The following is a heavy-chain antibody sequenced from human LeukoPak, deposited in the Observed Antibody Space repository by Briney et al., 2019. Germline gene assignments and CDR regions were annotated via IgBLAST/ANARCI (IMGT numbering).Heavy chain of an antibody. Sequence: GSLRLSCAASGFTFRSFGMNRVRQAPGKGLEWVSAIDSSTTRIYYANSVRGRFTISRDNAKNSLDLQMNSLRAEDTAVYYCVRGGTYCDSTCKGADYWGQGTLVAVSS. J-gene: IGHJ4*02. CDR2: IDSSTTRI. CDR1: GFTFRSFG. D-gene: IGHD2/OR15-2a*01. V-gene: IGHV3-21*01. CDR3: VRGGTYCDSTCKGADY.